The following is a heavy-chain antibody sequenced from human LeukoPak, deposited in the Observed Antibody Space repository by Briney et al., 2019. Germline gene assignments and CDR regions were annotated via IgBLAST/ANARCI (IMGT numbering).Heavy chain of an antibody. CDR1: GGTFSSYA. Sequence: SVKVSCKASGGTFSSYAISWVRQAPGQGLEWMGGIIPIFGTANYAQKFQGRVTITADESTSTAYMELSSLRSEDTAVYYCAREGYCSSTSCYREREGRTKYYYYGMDVWGHGTTVTVSS. V-gene: IGHV1-69*13. CDR2: IIPIFGTA. J-gene: IGHJ6*02. CDR3: AREGYCSSTSCYREREGRTKYYYYGMDV. D-gene: IGHD2-2*02.